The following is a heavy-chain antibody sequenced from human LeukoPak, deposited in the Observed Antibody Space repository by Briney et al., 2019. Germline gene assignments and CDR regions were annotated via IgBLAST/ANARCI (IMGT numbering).Heavy chain of an antibody. CDR2: ISWDGGST. CDR1: GFTFVDYT. D-gene: IGHD3-9*01. V-gene: IGHV3-43*01. CDR3: AKAQNYDILTGFDY. Sequence: GGSLRLSCAASGFTFVDYTMHWVRQAPGKGLEWVSLISWDGGSTYYADSVKGRFTISRDNSKNSLYLQMNSLRTEDTALYYCAKAQNYDILTGFDYWGQGTLVTVSS. J-gene: IGHJ4*02.